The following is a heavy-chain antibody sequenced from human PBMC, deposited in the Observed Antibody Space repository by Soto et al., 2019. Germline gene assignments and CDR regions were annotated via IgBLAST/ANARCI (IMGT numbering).Heavy chain of an antibody. CDR3: ATPEGRGYSGYGDKKSGLYYYYGMDV. J-gene: IGHJ6*02. CDR1: GGTFSSYA. D-gene: IGHD5-12*01. V-gene: IGHV1-69*12. CDR2: IIPIFGTA. Sequence: QVQLVQSGAEVKKPGSSVKVSCKASGGTFSSYAISWVRQAPGQGLEWMGGIIPIFGTANYAQKFQGRVTITADESTSTAYMELSSLRSEDTAVYYCATPEGRGYSGYGDKKSGLYYYYGMDVWGQGTTVTVSS.